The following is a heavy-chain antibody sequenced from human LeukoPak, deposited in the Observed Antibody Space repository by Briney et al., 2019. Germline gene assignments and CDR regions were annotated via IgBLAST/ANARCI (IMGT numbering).Heavy chain of an antibody. D-gene: IGHD3-10*02. CDR1: GFTFSSYN. Sequence: GGSLRLSCAASGFTFSSYNMNWVRQAPGKALEWVAYISSSGTIYYGDSMKGRVTISRDSAKNSLYLQMNSLGDEDTAVYFGARDSSHNVAFQIRGQGTIVTVS. CDR3: ARDSSHNVAFQI. CDR2: ISSSGTI. J-gene: IGHJ3*02. V-gene: IGHV3-48*02.